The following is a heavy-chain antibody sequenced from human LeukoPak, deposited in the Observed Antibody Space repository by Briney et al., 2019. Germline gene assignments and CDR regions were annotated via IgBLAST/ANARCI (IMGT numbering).Heavy chain of an antibody. V-gene: IGHV1-2*02. Sequence: ASVKVSCKASGYTFTGYYMHWVRQAPGQGLEWMGWINPNSGGTNYVQKFQGRVTMTRDTSISTAYMELSRLRSDDTAVYYCARRMTTVTPLNYWGQGTLVTVSS. CDR2: INPNSGGT. CDR1: GYTFTGYY. J-gene: IGHJ4*02. CDR3: ARRMTTVTPLNY. D-gene: IGHD4-17*01.